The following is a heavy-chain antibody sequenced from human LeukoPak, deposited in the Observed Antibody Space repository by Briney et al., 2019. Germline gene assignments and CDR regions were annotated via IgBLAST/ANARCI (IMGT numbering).Heavy chain of an antibody. Sequence: GGSLRLFCAASGFAFSECPMHWVRQAPGKGLEWVAVMSFEGNDKYYADYVKRRFSTCSDNSESTLYLHVNSLTPEDTALYYCAKGMSRGIGFDYWGQGALVTVSS. D-gene: IGHD3-10*01. CDR1: GFAFSECP. V-gene: IGHV3-30*04. CDR2: MSFEGNDK. J-gene: IGHJ4*02. CDR3: AKGMSRGIGFDY.